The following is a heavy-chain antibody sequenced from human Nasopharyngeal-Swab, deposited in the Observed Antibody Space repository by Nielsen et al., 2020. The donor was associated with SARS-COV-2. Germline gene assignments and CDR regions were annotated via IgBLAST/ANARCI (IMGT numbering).Heavy chain of an antibody. V-gene: IGHV3-74*01. CDR1: GFSISGYW. J-gene: IGHJ4*02. CDR3: ARIHDFDY. Sequence: GESLKISCAASGFSISGYWMHWVRQAPGKGLVWVSRISSDGGANYADSATGRFTISRDNAKNTVYLQMNSLRAEDTAVYYCARIHDFDYWGQGTLVTVSS. CDR2: ISSDGGA.